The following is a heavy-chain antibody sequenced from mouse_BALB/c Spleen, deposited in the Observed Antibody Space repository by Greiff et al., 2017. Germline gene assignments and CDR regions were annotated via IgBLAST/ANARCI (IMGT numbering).Heavy chain of an antibody. CDR3: ARRDYYAWFAY. J-gene: IGHJ3*01. CDR2: LSSGGSYT. V-gene: IGHV5-6*01. CDR1: GFTFSSYG. Sequence: EVQLVESGGDLVKPGGSLKLSCAASGFTFSSYGMSWVRQIPDKRLEWVATLSSGGSYTYYPDSVKGRFTISRDNAKNTLYLQMSSLKSEDTAIYYCARRDYYAWFAYWGQGTLVTVSA. D-gene: IGHD1-1*01.